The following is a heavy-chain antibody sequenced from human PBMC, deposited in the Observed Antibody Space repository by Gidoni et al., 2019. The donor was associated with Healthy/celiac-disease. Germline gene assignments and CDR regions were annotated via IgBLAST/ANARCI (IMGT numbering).Heavy chain of an antibody. CDR2: IRAYNGNT. Sequence: QVQLVQSGAEVKKPGASVKVSCKASGYTFTSYGISWLRQAPGPGLEWMGWIRAYNGNTNYAQKLQGRVTMTTDTSTSTAYMELRSLRSDDTAVYYCARDIPYYDILTGYYLTDYYYGMDVWGQGTTVTVSS. J-gene: IGHJ6*02. CDR1: GYTFTSYG. V-gene: IGHV1-18*01. D-gene: IGHD3-9*01. CDR3: ARDIPYYDILTGYYLTDYYYGMDV.